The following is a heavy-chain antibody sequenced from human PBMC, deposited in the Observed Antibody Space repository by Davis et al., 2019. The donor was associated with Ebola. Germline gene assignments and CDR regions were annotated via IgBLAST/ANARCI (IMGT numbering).Heavy chain of an antibody. V-gene: IGHV4-4*02. CDR3: ARGDLGELSFGFDY. J-gene: IGHJ4*02. CDR1: GGSISSSNW. D-gene: IGHD3-16*02. Sequence: SETLSLTCTVSGGSISSSNWWSWVRQPPGKGLEWIGEIYHSGSTNYNPSLKSRVTISVDTSKNQFSLKLSSVTAADTAVYYCARGDLGELSFGFDYWGQGTLVTVSS. CDR2: IYHSGST.